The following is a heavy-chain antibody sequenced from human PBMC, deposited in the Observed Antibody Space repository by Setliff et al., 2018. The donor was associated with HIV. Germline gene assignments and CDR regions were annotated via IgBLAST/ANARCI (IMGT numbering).Heavy chain of an antibody. Sequence: SETLSLTCTVSGGSIRSTSHYWGWIRQPPGKGLEWIGSIYYSGSTHYNPSLKSRVTVSKDTTKNQLSLRLSSVTAADTAVYYCARHAAGPDGPFDYWGQGTLVTVSS. CDR1: GGSIRSTSHY. J-gene: IGHJ4*02. CDR2: IYYSGST. CDR3: ARHAAGPDGPFDY. V-gene: IGHV4-39*01.